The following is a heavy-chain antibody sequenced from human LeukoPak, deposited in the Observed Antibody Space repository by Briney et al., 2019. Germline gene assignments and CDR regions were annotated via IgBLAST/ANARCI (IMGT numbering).Heavy chain of an antibody. CDR1: GGSISSSSYY. D-gene: IGHD3-10*01. Sequence: SETLSLTCTVSGGSISSSSYYWGWIRQPPGKGLEWIVSIYYSGSTYYNPSLNSRVTISVDTSKNQFSLKLSSVTAADTAVYYCARRLLGFHYYGSGGDAFDIWGQGTMVTVSS. J-gene: IGHJ3*02. CDR3: ARRLLGFHYYGSGGDAFDI. CDR2: IYYSGST. V-gene: IGHV4-39*07.